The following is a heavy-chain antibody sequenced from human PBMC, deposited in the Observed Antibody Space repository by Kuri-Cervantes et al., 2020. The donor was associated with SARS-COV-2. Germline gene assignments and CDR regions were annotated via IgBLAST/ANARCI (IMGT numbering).Heavy chain of an antibody. CDR2: IYYSGST. Sequence: GSLRLSCTVSGGSISSSSYYWGWIRQPPGKGLEWIGSIYYSGSTYYNPSLKSRVTISVDTSKNQFSLKLSSVTAAGTAVYYCARQMMSSITIFGVVITRNWFDPWGQGTLVTVSS. J-gene: IGHJ5*02. CDR1: GGSISSSSYY. V-gene: IGHV4-39*01. D-gene: IGHD3-3*01. CDR3: ARQMMSSITIFGVVITRNWFDP.